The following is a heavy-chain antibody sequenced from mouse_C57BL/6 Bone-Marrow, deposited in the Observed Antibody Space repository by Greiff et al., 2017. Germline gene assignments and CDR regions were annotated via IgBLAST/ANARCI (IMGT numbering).Heavy chain of an antibody. Sequence: VQLQQSGAELVRPGSSVKLSCKASGYTFTSYWMHWVKQRPIQGLEWIGNIDPSDSETHYNQKFKDKATLTVDKSSSTAYMQLSSLTSEDSAVYYCARPTTGWYFDVWGTGTTVTVSS. CDR3: ARPTTGWYFDV. D-gene: IGHD2-12*01. CDR2: IDPSDSET. V-gene: IGHV1-52*01. CDR1: GYTFTSYW. J-gene: IGHJ1*03.